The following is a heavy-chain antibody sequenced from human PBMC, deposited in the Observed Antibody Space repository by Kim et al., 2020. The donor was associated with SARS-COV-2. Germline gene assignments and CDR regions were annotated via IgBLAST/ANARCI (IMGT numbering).Heavy chain of an antibody. Sequence: GGSLRLSCAASGLTFSNYWMTRVRQAPGKGLEWVANIKQDGSEKNYVDSVKGRFTISRDNAKNSLYLQMNSLRAEDTAVYYCASSDSSSSFWGQGTLVTVSS. J-gene: IGHJ4*02. CDR3: ASSDSSSSF. CDR2: IKQDGSEK. CDR1: GLTFSNYW. D-gene: IGHD6-6*01. V-gene: IGHV3-7*01.